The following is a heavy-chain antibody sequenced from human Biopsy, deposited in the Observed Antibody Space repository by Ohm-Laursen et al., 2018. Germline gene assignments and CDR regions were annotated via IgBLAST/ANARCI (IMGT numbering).Heavy chain of an antibody. Sequence: SVKVSCKASGGTFSSFGISWVRQAPGQGLEWMGEINSMFGTTNYAQTFQGRVTITADESTSTAYMELTSLRSEDTAVYYCAATSTLYYYYYAMDVWDQGTTITVSS. CDR3: AATSTLYYYYYAMDV. CDR1: GGTFSSFG. CDR2: INSMFGTT. V-gene: IGHV1-69*13. J-gene: IGHJ6*02.